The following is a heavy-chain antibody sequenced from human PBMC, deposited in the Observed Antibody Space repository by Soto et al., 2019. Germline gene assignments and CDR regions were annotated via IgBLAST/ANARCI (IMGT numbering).Heavy chain of an antibody. V-gene: IGHV1-69*12. CDR2: IIPIFGTA. D-gene: IGHD3-16*01. Sequence: QVPLVQSGAEVKKPGSSVKVSCKASGGTFSSYAISWVRQAPGQGLEWMGGIIPIFGTANYAQKFQGRVTITADESTSTAYMELSSLRSEDTAVYYCARVTVLGRTGGVYGYFDLWGRGTLVTVSS. CDR1: GGTFSSYA. CDR3: ARVTVLGRTGGVYGYFDL. J-gene: IGHJ2*01.